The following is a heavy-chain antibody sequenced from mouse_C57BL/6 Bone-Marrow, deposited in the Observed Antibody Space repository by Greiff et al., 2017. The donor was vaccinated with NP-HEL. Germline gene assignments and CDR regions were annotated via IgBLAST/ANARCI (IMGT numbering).Heavy chain of an antibody. CDR2: INPYNGGT. D-gene: IGHD4-1*01. CDR1: GYTFTDSY. CDR3: ARSLAWFAY. V-gene: IGHV1-19*01. J-gene: IGHJ3*01. Sequence: VQLQQSGPVLVKPGASVKMSCKASGYTFTDSYMNWVKQSHGKSLEWIGVINPYNGGTSYNQKFKGKATLTVDKSSSTAYMELNSLTSEDSAVYYGARSLAWFAYWGQGTLVTVSA.